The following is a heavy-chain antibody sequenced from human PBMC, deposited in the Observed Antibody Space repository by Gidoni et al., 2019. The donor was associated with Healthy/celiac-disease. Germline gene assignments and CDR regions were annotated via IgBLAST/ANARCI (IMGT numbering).Heavy chain of an antibody. CDR1: GGSISSSSYY. Sequence: QLQLQESGPGLVKPSETLSLTCTVSGGSISSSSYYWGWIRQPPGKGLEWIGSIYYSGSTYYNPSLKSRVTISVDTSKNQFSLKLSSVTAADTAVYYCARQDDYGDYDDYYYGMDVWGQGTTVTVSS. J-gene: IGHJ6*02. D-gene: IGHD4-17*01. CDR3: ARQDDYGDYDDYYYGMDV. V-gene: IGHV4-39*01. CDR2: IYYSGST.